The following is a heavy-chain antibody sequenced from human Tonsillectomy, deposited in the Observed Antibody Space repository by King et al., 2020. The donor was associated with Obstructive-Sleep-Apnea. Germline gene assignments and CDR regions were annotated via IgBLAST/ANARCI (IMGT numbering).Heavy chain of an antibody. Sequence: QLVQSGAEVKKPGASVKVSCKAAGYTFTGYYMHWVRQAPGQGLEWMGWINPNSGGTNYAQKFQGRVTMTRDTSISTADMELSRLRSDDTAVYYCASTHSNSVVVAAKWGQGTLVTVSS. CDR3: ASTHSNSVVVAAK. J-gene: IGHJ4*02. CDR1: GYTFTGYY. CDR2: INPNSGGT. V-gene: IGHV1-2*02. D-gene: IGHD2-15*01.